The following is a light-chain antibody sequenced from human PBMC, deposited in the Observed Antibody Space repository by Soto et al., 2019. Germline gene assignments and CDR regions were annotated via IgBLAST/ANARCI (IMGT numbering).Light chain of an antibody. CDR1: SSNIGNRY. CDR2: DNN. J-gene: IGLJ1*01. CDR3: GTWDSSLSAYV. V-gene: IGLV1-51*01. Sequence: QSVLTQPPSVSAAPGQKVTISCSGSSSNIGNRYVSWYQHLPRTAPKLLIYDNNKRPSGIPDRFSGSKSGTSATLCITGLQTGDEADYYCGTWDSSLSAYVFGTGTKLTVL.